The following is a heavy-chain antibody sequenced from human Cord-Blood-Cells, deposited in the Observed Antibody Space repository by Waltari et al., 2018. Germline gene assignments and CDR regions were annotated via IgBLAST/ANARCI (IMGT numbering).Heavy chain of an antibody. CDR1: GGSISSYY. CDR2: IYYSGST. Sequence: QVQLQESGPGLVKPSATLSLTCTVSGGSISSYYWSWIRQPPGKGLEWIGYIYYSGSTNYNPSLKSRVTISVDTSKNQFSLKLSSVTAADTAVYYCARAGSGSYYYYYGMDVWGQGTTVTVSS. V-gene: IGHV4-59*01. J-gene: IGHJ6*02. CDR3: ARAGSGSYYYYYGMDV. D-gene: IGHD3-10*01.